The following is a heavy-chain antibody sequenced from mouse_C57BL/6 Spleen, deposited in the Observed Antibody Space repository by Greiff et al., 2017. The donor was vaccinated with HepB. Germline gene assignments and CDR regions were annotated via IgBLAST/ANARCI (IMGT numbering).Heavy chain of an antibody. Sequence: EVKLVESGGGLVQPGGSLSLSCAASGFTFTDYYMSWVRQPPGKALEWLGFIRNKDNGYTTEYSASVKGRFTISRDNSQSILYLQMNALRAEDSATYYCARYYGSSYDFAMDYWGQGTSVTVSS. J-gene: IGHJ4*01. CDR3: ARYYGSSYDFAMDY. V-gene: IGHV7-3*01. CDR1: GFTFTDYY. D-gene: IGHD1-1*01. CDR2: IRNKDNGYTT.